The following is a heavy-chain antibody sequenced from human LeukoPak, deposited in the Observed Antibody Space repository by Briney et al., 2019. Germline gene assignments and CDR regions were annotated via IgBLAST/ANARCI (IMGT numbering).Heavy chain of an antibody. CDR3: TRAGGYDFWIDY. CDR1: GVTLSTYA. D-gene: IGHD3-3*01. J-gene: IGHJ4*02. CDR2: LRSTVHGGPA. V-gene: IGHV3-49*04. Sequence: GGSLRLSCAASGVTLSTYAMSWARQAPGQGLEWVGFLRSTVHGGPAEYAASVEGRFIISRDDSKSIAYLQMNSLKTEDTAVYYCTRAGGYDFWIDYWGQGTLVTVSS.